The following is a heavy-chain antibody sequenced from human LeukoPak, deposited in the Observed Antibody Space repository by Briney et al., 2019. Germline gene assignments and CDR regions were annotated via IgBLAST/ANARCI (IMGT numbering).Heavy chain of an antibody. Sequence: SETLSLTCGASDGSLDIYCWMFVRQPPGKGLQWIGEITYRGSPYYHPSLKSRVTISIDASQRLVSLTLNSVTAADTAVYYCATYGGDWKFDSWGQGTLVTVSS. D-gene: IGHD2-21*01. CDR1: DGSLDIYC. J-gene: IGHJ4*02. CDR2: ITYRGSP. CDR3: ATYGGDWKFDS. V-gene: IGHV4-34*01.